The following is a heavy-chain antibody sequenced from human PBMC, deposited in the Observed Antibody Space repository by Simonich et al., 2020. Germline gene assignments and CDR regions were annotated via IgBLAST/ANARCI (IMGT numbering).Heavy chain of an antibody. Sequence: QVQLVQSGAEVKKPGASVKVSCKASGYTFTGYYMHWVRQAPGQGLEWMGWINPNSGGTNYAQKFKGGVTMTRDKSISTAYMELSRLRSDDTAVYYCARGALTGDYYYMDVWGKGTTVTVSS. V-gene: IGHV1-2*02. CDR1: GYTFTGYY. CDR3: ARGALTGDYYYMDV. J-gene: IGHJ6*03. D-gene: IGHD7-27*01. CDR2: INPNSGGT.